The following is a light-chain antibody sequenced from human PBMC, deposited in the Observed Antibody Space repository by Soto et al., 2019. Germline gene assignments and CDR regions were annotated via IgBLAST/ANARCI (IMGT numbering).Light chain of an antibody. J-gene: IGKJ4*01. Sequence: EIVLTQSPGTLSLSPGEGATLSCRASQSVGSHLAWFQQKPGQAPRLLMYGGSTRATGMPARFSGSGSGTEFTLIVSSLQSEDFALYYCQQYSNSPLTFGGGTKVDIK. V-gene: IGKV3-15*01. CDR3: QQYSNSPLT. CDR2: GGS. CDR1: QSVGSH.